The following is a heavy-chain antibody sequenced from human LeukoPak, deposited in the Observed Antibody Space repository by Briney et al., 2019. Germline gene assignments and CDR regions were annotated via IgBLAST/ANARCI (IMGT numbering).Heavy chain of an antibody. J-gene: IGHJ3*02. Sequence: ETLSLTCTVSGGSISSSSYYWGWIRQPPGKGLEWVANIKQDGSEKYYVDSVKGRFTISRDNAKSSLYLQMSSLRAEDTAVYYCARGPGIAAAVPDAFDIWGQGTMVTVSS. CDR3: ARGPGIAAAVPDAFDI. CDR1: GGSISSSSYY. D-gene: IGHD6-13*01. CDR2: IKQDGSEK. V-gene: IGHV3-7*01.